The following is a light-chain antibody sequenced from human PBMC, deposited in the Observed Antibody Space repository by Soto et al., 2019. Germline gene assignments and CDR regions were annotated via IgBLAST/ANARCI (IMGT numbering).Light chain of an antibody. CDR3: QQYNNWPPIT. CDR2: DAS. V-gene: IGKV3-15*01. CDR1: QSVGSD. Sequence: EIVMTQSPATLSVSPGERATLSCRASQSVGSDLAWYQQKPGQAPWLLIYDASTRATGIPARFSGSGSGTEFTLTISSLQSEDFAVYYSQQYNNWPPITFGQGTRLEIK. J-gene: IGKJ5*01.